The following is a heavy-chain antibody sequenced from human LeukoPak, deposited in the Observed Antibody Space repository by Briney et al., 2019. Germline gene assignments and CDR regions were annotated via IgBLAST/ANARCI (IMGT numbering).Heavy chain of an antibody. V-gene: IGHV4-31*03. D-gene: IGHD7-27*01. CDR3: ARGMAATGGIFDY. CDR1: GGSISSGGYY. J-gene: IGHJ4*02. CDR2: IYYSGST. Sequence: SETLSLTCTVPGGSISSGGYYWSWIRQHPGKGLEWIGYIYYSGSTYYNPSLKSRVTISVDTSKNQFSLKLSSVTAADTAVYYCARGMAATGGIFDYWGQGTLVTVSS.